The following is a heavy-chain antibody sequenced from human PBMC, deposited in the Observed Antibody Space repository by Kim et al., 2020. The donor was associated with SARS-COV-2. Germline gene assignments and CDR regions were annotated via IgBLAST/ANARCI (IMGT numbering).Heavy chain of an antibody. J-gene: IGHJ6*02. CDR1: GYTFTSYA. CDR3: ARFRRYCSSTSCRLQNSYYYYGMDV. Sequence: ASVKVSCKASGYTFTSYAMHWVRQAPGQRLEWMGWINAGNGNTKYSQKFQGRVTITRDTSASTAYMELSSLRSEDTAVYYCARFRRYCSSTSCRLQNSYYYYGMDVWGQGTTVTVSS. V-gene: IGHV1-3*01. CDR2: INAGNGNT. D-gene: IGHD2-2*01.